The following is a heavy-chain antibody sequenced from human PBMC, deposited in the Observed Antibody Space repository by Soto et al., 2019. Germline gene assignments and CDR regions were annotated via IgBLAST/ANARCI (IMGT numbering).Heavy chain of an antibody. J-gene: IGHJ6*03. Sequence: GESLKISCKGSGYSFTSYWIGWVRQMPGKGLEWMGIIYPGDSDTRYSPSFQGQVTISADKSISTAYLQWSSLKASDTAMYYCARGHAGTTQYYYYYMDVWGKGTTVTVSS. CDR2: IYPGDSDT. CDR3: ARGHAGTTQYYYYYMDV. D-gene: IGHD1-26*01. CDR1: GYSFTSYW. V-gene: IGHV5-51*01.